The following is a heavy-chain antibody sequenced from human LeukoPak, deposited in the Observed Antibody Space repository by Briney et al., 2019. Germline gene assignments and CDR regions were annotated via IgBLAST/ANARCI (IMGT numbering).Heavy chain of an antibody. CDR2: ISYDGSNK. CDR1: GFTFSSYA. V-gene: IGHV3-30*04. CDR3: VREGGSDWYSGWFDP. J-gene: IGHJ5*02. Sequence: GGSLRLSCAASGFTFSSYAMHWVRQAPGNGLEWVAVISYDGSNKYYADSVKGRFTISRDNAENSLYLQMNSLRVEDTAVYYCVREGGSDWYSGWFDPWGQGTLVTVSS. D-gene: IGHD6-19*01.